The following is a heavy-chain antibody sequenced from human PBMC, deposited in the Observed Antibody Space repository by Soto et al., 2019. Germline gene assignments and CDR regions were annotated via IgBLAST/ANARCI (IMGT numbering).Heavy chain of an antibody. Sequence: SQTLSLNYAISGDSVSSKSAAWNWIRQFPSRGLEWLGRTYYRSKWYNDYAASVKSRITINPDTSKNQFSLQLNSVTPEDTAVYYCAREYGGAGTIGYWGQGTLVTVSS. CDR3: AREYGGAGTIGY. D-gene: IGHD6-19*01. CDR2: TYYRSKWYN. V-gene: IGHV6-1*01. CDR1: GDSVSSKSAA. J-gene: IGHJ4*02.